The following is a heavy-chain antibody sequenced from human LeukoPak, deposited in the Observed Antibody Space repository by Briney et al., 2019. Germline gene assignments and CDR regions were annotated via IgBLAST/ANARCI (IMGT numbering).Heavy chain of an antibody. D-gene: IGHD7-27*01. Sequence: RPSETLSLTCTISGGSVSDYYWSWIRQSPGKGLEWIGYIYHTGSTSYSPSLKSRVTISADTSQNQFSLKLSSVTAADTAVYYCASRKLGNDYWGQGTLVTVSS. CDR3: ASRKLGNDY. CDR2: IYHTGST. CDR1: GGSVSDYY. J-gene: IGHJ4*02. V-gene: IGHV4-59*02.